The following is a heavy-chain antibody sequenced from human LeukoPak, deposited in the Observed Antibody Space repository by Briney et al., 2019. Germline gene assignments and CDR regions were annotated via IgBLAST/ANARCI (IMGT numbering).Heavy chain of an antibody. J-gene: IGHJ3*02. D-gene: IGHD3-22*01. CDR2: INWNGGST. V-gene: IGHV3-20*04. CDR1: GFTFDDYG. Sequence: PGGSLRLSCAASGFTFDDYGMSWVRQAPGKGLEWVSGINWNGGSTGYADSVKGRFTISRDNAKNSLYLQMNSLRAEDTALYYCARETGRADSSGYYFSAFDIWGQGTMVTVSS. CDR3: ARETGRADSSGYYFSAFDI.